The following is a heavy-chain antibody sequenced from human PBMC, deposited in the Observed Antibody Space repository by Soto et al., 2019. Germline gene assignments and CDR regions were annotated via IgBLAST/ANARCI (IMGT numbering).Heavy chain of an antibody. D-gene: IGHD3-16*02. CDR1: GFTFSSYA. V-gene: IGHV3-23*01. CDR3: AKDRGYRYNPLDS. J-gene: IGHJ4*02. Sequence: PGGSLRLSCAASGFTFSSYAISWVRQAPGKGLEWLSAISGAGSSTYYADSVKGRFTISRDNSKNTLYLQMNSLRAEDTRLYFWAKDRGYRYNPLDSWAPEPLVTVSS. CDR2: ISGAGSST.